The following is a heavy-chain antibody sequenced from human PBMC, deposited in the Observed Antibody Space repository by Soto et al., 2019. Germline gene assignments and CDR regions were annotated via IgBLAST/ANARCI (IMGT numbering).Heavy chain of an antibody. V-gene: IGHV4-30-2*01. CDR3: ARAHYGDYGYGMDV. CDR1: GGSISSGGYS. Sequence: SETLSLTCAVSGGSISSGGYSWNWIRQPPGKGLEWIGNIYHSGSTYYNASLKSRVTISVDRSKNQFSLKLSSVTAADTAVYYCARAHYGDYGYGMDVWGQGTTVTVSS. CDR2: IYHSGST. J-gene: IGHJ6*02. D-gene: IGHD4-17*01.